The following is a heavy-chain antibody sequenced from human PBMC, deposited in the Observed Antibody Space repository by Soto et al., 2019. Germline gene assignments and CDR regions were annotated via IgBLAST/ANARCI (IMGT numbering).Heavy chain of an antibody. CDR1: GGSISNYY. CDR3: AATPRY. J-gene: IGHJ4*02. D-gene: IGHD1-26*01. Sequence: SETLSLTCTVSGGSISNYYCSWIRQTPGKGLEYIGFIYNSGTTNYHPSLESRVTISVDTSRNQISLYLTSVTAADTAIYYCAATPRYWGQGTPVTVSS. V-gene: IGHV4-59*13. CDR2: IYNSGTT.